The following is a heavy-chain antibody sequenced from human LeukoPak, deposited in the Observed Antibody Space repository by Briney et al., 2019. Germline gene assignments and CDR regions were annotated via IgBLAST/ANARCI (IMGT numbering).Heavy chain of an antibody. J-gene: IGHJ4*02. CDR1: GFTFSSYA. D-gene: IGHD7-27*01. CDR3: AKTGQFDY. V-gene: IGHV3-23*01. Sequence: SGGSLRLSCVASGFTFSSYAMSWVRQAPGKGLEWVSTITGSGGNTFYADPVKGRFVVSRDNSKNTLYLQMNSLRAEDTAVYYCAKTGQFDYWGQGTLVTVSS. CDR2: ITGSGGNT.